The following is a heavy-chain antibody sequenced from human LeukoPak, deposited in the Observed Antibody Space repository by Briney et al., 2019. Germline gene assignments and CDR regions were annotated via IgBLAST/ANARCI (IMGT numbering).Heavy chain of an antibody. D-gene: IGHD4-11*01. J-gene: IGHJ4*02. CDR2: IGAGVTFT. Sequence: PVGCLRLSPTPSVFTLSGYAMNSGRPAPGRGVGWVLGIGAGVTFTYYADSVKGRFTIFRDNSRTTLYLQMNSLSADDTAVYCCAKDLDYPTYGYCFDYWGQGTLVTVSS. CDR3: AKDLDYPTYGYCFDY. CDR1: VFTLSGYA. V-gene: IGHV3-23*01.